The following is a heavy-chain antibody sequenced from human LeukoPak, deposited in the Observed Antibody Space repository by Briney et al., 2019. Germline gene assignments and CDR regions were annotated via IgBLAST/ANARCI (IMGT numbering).Heavy chain of an antibody. CDR2: IYYSGST. D-gene: IGHD3-3*01. V-gene: IGHV4-59*08. CDR3: ARLAVTIFGVVIIQWFDP. CDR1: GGSISSYY. J-gene: IGHJ5*02. Sequence: PSETLSLTCTVSGGSISSYYWSWIRQPPGKGLEWIGYIYYSGSTNYNPSLKSRVTISVDTSKNQFSLKLSSVTAADTAVYYCARLAVTIFGVVIIQWFDPWGQGTLVTVSS.